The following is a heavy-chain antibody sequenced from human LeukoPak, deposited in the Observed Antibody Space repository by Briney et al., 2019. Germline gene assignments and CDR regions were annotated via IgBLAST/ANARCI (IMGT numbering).Heavy chain of an antibody. J-gene: IGHJ4*02. Sequence: GGSLRLSCAASGFTFSSYGMHWVRQAPGKGLEWVAFIRYDGSNKYYADSVKGRFTISRDNSKNTLYLQMNSLRAEDTAVYYCARDRLRRIVGAIDYWGQGTLVTVSS. D-gene: IGHD1-26*01. CDR1: GFTFSSYG. CDR3: ARDRLRRIVGAIDY. V-gene: IGHV3-30*02. CDR2: IRYDGSNK.